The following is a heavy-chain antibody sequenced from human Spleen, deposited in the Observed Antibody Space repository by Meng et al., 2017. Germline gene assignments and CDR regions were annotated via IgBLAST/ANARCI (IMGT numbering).Heavy chain of an antibody. CDR1: GFTFCNAY. Sequence: DVRLVEPGGGLVKPGGSLPLSCEASGFTFCNAYMTWVRQVPGKRLEWVGRIKSKPDGETIDYAAPVKGRFTISRDDSKNTVYLQMNSLKSEDTAVYYCSGHIDYWGQGTLVTVSS. V-gene: IGHV3-15*01. J-gene: IGHJ4*02. CDR2: IKSKPDGETI. CDR3: SGHIDY. D-gene: IGHD5-12*01.